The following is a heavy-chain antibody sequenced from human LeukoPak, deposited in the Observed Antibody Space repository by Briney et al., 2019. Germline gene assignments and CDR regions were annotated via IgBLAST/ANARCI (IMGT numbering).Heavy chain of an antibody. CDR1: GGSISSYY. CDR2: IYYSGST. V-gene: IGHV4-59*01. CDR3: ARELPYYDILTGYYTGVGGFDP. Sequence: SETLSLTCTVSGGSISSYYWSWIRQPPGKGLEWIGYIYYSGSTNYNPPLKSRVTISVDTSKNQFSLKLSSVTAADTAVYYCARELPYYDILTGYYTGVGGFDPWGQGTLVTVSS. D-gene: IGHD3-9*01. J-gene: IGHJ5*02.